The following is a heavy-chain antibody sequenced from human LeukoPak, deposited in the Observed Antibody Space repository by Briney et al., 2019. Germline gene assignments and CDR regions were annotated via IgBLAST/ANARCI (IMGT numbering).Heavy chain of an antibody. D-gene: IGHD2-2*01. J-gene: IGHJ6*02. CDR2: IIPIFGTA. CDR1: GGTFSSYA. Sequence: SVKVSCKASGGTFSSYAISWVRQAPGQGLEWMGGIIPIFGTANYAQKFQGRVTITADESTSTAYMELSSLRSEDTAVYYCARASYCSSTSCSYYYGMDVWGQGTTVTVSS. V-gene: IGHV1-69*13. CDR3: ARASYCSSTSCSYYYGMDV.